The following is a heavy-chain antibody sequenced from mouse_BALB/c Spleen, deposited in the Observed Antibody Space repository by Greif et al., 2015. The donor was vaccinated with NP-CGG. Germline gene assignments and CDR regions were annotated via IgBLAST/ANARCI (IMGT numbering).Heavy chain of an antibody. CDR1: GYSFTGYY. CDR2: ISCYNGAT. Sequence: LVKTGASVKISCKASGYSFTGYYMHWVKQSHGKSLEWIGYISCYNGATSYNQKFKGKATFTVDTSSSTAYMQFNSLTSEDSAVYYCTRPSPHYYGSAWFAYWGQGTLVTVSA. V-gene: IGHV1S34*01. D-gene: IGHD2-2*01. CDR3: TRPSPHYYGSAWFAY. J-gene: IGHJ3*01.